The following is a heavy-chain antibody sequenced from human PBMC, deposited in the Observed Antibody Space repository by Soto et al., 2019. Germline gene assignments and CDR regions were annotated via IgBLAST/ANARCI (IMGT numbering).Heavy chain of an antibody. Sequence: EVQLVETGGGLVQPGGSLRLSCAASAFSVITNYMSWVRQAPGKGLEWVSIIHSGGNTYFADSVKGRFTISRDSSKNTLYLQMNSLRSEDTAMHFCARDFTSWGQGTLVTVSS. CDR1: AFSVITNY. J-gene: IGHJ4*02. V-gene: IGHV3-53*02. CDR3: ARDFTS. CDR2: IHSGGNT.